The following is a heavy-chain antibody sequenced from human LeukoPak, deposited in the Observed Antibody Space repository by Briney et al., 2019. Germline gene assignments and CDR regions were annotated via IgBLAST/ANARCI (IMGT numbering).Heavy chain of an antibody. CDR3: ATTGGSWYDGSFDY. D-gene: IGHD6-13*01. J-gene: IGHJ4*02. Sequence: PGGSLRLSCAASGFTFDDYGMSWVRQAPGKGLEWVAVMWYDGTNKYYADSVKGRFTISRDNSKNTVYLQLNSLRAEDTAVYYCATTGGSWYDGSFDYWGQGTLVTVSS. V-gene: IGHV3-33*08. CDR1: GFTFDDYG. CDR2: MWYDGTNK.